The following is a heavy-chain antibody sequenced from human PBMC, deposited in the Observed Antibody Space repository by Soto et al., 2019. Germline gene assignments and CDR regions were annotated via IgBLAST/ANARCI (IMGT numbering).Heavy chain of an antibody. D-gene: IGHD2-2*01. V-gene: IGHV5-10-1*01. J-gene: IGHJ6*02. Sequence: GESLKISCKGTGYNFTSYWINWVRQMPGKGLEWMGRIDPSDSYINYSPSFQGHVTISADRSTSTAYLQWSSLKASDTAIYYCARRGYCTGTSCYAMRYFGMDVWGQGTTVTVSS. CDR3: ARRGYCTGTSCYAMRYFGMDV. CDR2: IDPSDSYI. CDR1: GYNFTSYW.